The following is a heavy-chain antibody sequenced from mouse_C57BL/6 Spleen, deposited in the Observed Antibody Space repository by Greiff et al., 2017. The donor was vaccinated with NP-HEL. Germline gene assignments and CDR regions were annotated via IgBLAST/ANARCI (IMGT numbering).Heavy chain of an antibody. D-gene: IGHD1-1*01. CDR1: GYTFTDYY. J-gene: IGHJ2*01. CDR2: IYPGSGNT. Sequence: VKLVESGAELVRPGASVKLSCKASGYTFTDYYINWVKQRPGQGLEWIARIYPGSGNTYYNEKFKGKATLTAEKSSSTAYMQLSSLTSEDSAVYFCARELGYGSSFFDYWGKGTTLTVSS. CDR3: ARELGYGSSFFDY. V-gene: IGHV1-76*01.